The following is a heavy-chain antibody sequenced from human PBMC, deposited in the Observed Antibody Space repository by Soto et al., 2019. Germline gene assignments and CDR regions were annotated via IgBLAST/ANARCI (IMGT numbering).Heavy chain of an antibody. CDR3: ARDTGDGTFDF. D-gene: IGHD7-27*01. V-gene: IGHV1-3*01. Sequence: ASVKVSCKASGYTFSSYAMHWVRQAPGQRLEWMGWINAGYGNTKSSQRFQDRVTISRDTSASTAYMELTSLRSEDTAVYYCARDTGDGTFDFWGQGTLVTVYS. CDR1: GYTFSSYA. CDR2: INAGYGNT. J-gene: IGHJ4*02.